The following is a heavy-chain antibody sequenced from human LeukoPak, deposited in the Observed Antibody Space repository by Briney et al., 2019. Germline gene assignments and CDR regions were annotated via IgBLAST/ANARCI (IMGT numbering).Heavy chain of an antibody. V-gene: IGHV3-66*02. D-gene: IGHD2-21*01. Sequence: GGSLRLSCAASGFTVSSNYMSWVRQAPGKGLEWVSIIYSGGSTYYTDSVKGRFTISGDSSKNTLYLHVNSLRAEDTAVYYCARVMRDLREGYDIWGQGTMVTISS. J-gene: IGHJ3*02. CDR2: IYSGGST. CDR1: GFTVSSNY. CDR3: ARVMRDLREGYDI.